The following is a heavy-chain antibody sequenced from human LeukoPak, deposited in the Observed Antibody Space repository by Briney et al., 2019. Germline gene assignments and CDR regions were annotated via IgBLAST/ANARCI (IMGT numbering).Heavy chain of an antibody. D-gene: IGHD4-17*01. CDR1: GFXFSSYS. Sequence: GGSLRLSCAASGFXFSSYSINWVRQAPGKGLEWISYISGSSKIIHWAESLKGRFTISRDNAKNSLYLQMNSLTVEDTAVYYCARYHADSVAGFDPWGQGTQVTVSS. V-gene: IGHV3-48*01. CDR3: ARYHADSVAGFDP. CDR2: ISGSSKII. J-gene: IGHJ5*02.